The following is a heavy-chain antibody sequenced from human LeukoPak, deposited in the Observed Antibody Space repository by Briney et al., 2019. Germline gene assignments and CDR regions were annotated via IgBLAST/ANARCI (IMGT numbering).Heavy chain of an antibody. CDR3: ANSQIVGANYFDY. V-gene: IGHV3-30*02. J-gene: IGHJ4*02. Sequence: GGSLRLSCAASGFTFSIYGMHWVRQAPGKGLEWVAFIRYDGSYKYYADSVKGRFTISRDNSKNTLYLQMNSLRPEDTAVYYSANSQIVGANYFDYWGQGTLVTVSS. CDR2: IRYDGSYK. CDR1: GFTFSIYG. D-gene: IGHD1-26*01.